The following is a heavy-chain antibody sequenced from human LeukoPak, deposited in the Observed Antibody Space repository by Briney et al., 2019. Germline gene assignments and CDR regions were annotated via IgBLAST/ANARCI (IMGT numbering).Heavy chain of an antibody. J-gene: IGHJ4*02. CDR3: AKDATIQGEYFDY. D-gene: IGHD3-16*01. V-gene: IGHV3-23*01. CDR2: ISGSGGRT. CDR1: GFTFGNSA. Sequence: GGSLRLSCAASGFTFGNSAMSWVRHAPGKGLEWVSAISGSGGRTYYADSMKGRFTISRDESKNTLYLQMSSLRAEDTAVYYCAKDATIQGEYFDYWGQGTLVTVSS.